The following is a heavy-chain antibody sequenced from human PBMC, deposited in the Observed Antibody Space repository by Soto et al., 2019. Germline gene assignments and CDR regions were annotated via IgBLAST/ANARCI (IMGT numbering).Heavy chain of an antibody. CDR1: GYTFTSYD. D-gene: IGHD4-4*01. Sequence: QVQLVQSGAEVKKPGASVKVSCKASGYTFTSYDINWVRQATGQGLEWMGWMNPNSGNTGYAQKFQGRVTMTRNTSISTAYMELSSLRSEDTAVYYCASDPYSNYVRVRYYGMDVWGQGTTVTVSS. V-gene: IGHV1-8*01. J-gene: IGHJ6*02. CDR2: MNPNSGNT. CDR3: ASDPYSNYVRVRYYGMDV.